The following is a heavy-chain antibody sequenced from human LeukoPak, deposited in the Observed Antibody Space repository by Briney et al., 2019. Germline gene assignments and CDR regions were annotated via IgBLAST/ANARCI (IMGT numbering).Heavy chain of an antibody. V-gene: IGHV3-30*02. D-gene: IGHD3-10*01. CDR1: GFTFSSYG. Sequence: PGGSLRLSCAASGFTFSSYGMHWVRQAPGKGLEWVAFIRDDGSNKYYADSVKGRFTISRDNSKNTLYLQMNSLRAEDTAVYYCAKGSHGSGSYYNPYYFDYWGQGTLVTVSS. CDR3: AKGSHGSGSYYNPYYFDY. CDR2: IRDDGSNK. J-gene: IGHJ4*02.